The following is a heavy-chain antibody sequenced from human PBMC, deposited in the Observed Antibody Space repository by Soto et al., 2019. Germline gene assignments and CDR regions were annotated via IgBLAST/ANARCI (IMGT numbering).Heavy chain of an antibody. Sequence: QVQLVQSGADVKKPGSSVKVSCKASGGTFSRNTISWVRQAPGQGLEWMGGITPMFNTPNYAQKFQGRVAITADESTRTVSTEVSRLTFEDMAIYYCARQFDHDRSGHYYAYWGQGTPVTVSS. CDR2: ITPMFNTP. V-gene: IGHV1-69*01. J-gene: IGHJ4*02. CDR1: GGTFSRNT. D-gene: IGHD3-22*01. CDR3: ARQFDHDRSGHYYAY.